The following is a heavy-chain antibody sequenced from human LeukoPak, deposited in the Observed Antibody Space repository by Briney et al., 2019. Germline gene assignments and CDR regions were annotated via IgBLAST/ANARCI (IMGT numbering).Heavy chain of an antibody. CDR2: ISSDGRDK. V-gene: IGHV3-30*04. Sequence: PGGSLRLSCAASGFTFSSYAMHWVRQAPGKGLEWVAVISSDGRDKHHADSVKGRFTISRDNSKNTLYLQTNSLRAEDTAVYYCARDLRRFAAYYFDYWGQGTLVTVSS. CDR1: GFTFSSYA. D-gene: IGHD5/OR15-5a*01. CDR3: ARDLRRFAAYYFDY. J-gene: IGHJ4*02.